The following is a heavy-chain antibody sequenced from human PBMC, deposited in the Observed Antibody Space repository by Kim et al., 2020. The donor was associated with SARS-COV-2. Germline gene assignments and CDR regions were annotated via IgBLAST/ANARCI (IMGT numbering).Heavy chain of an antibody. V-gene: IGHV1-18*01. CDR3: ARVTVGAAQYYFDY. J-gene: IGHJ4*02. Sequence: AQELQGRVTMTTDTSTSTAYMELRSLRSDDTAVYYCARVTVGAAQYYFDYWGQGTLVTVSS. D-gene: IGHD1-26*01.